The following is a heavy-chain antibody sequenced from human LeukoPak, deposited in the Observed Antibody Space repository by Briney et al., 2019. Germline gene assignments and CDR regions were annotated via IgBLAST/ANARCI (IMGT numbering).Heavy chain of an antibody. V-gene: IGHV4-59*02. CDR2: INDRGST. Sequence: SEILSLTCTVSGDSVRSYYWSWIRQPPGQGLEWRGHINDRGSTNYNPSLQGRVTISFDTSKNQFSLKVNSVTAADTAVYYCVRDSRYGSGWFEDGLDFWGQGTKVTVSS. CDR1: GDSVRSYY. CDR3: VRDSRYGSGWFEDGLDF. D-gene: IGHD6-13*01. J-gene: IGHJ6*02.